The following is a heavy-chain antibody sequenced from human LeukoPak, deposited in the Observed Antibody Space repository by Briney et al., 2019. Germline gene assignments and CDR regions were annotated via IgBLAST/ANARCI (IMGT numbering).Heavy chain of an antibody. CDR3: ARDSGPTHSWPFDY. Sequence: ASVKVSCKASGYTFTGYYMHRVRPAPGQGLEWMGWINPNSGGTNYAQKFQGRVTMTRDTSISTAYMELSRLRSDDTAVYYCARDSGPTHSWPFDYWGQGTQVTVSS. V-gene: IGHV1-2*02. D-gene: IGHD2-15*01. J-gene: IGHJ4*02. CDR2: INPNSGGT. CDR1: GYTFTGYY.